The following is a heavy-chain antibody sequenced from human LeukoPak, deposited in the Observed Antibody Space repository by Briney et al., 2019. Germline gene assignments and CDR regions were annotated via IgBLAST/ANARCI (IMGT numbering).Heavy chain of an antibody. CDR1: GGSISSYY. CDR3: ARGTIFGVVRFDP. Sequence: SETLSLTCTVSGGSISSYYWSWIRQPPGKGLEWIGYIYYSGSTNYNPSLKSRVTISVDTSKNQFSLKLSSVTAADTAVYYCARGTIFGVVRFDPWGQGTLVTVSS. CDR2: IYYSGST. V-gene: IGHV4-59*01. J-gene: IGHJ5*02. D-gene: IGHD3-3*01.